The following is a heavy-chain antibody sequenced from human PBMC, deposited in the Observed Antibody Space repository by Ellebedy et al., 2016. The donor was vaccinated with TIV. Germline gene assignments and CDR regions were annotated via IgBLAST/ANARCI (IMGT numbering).Heavy chain of an antibody. Sequence: MPSETLSLTCTVSGGSISSNSHYWGWIRQPPGKGLEWIGSVYYSGSAYYNPSLKSRVTTSVDTSKNQFSLRLSSVTAADTAVYYCARGWYYYSAGTYCHADYWGRGTLVTVSS. D-gene: IGHD3-10*01. CDR2: VYYSGSA. J-gene: IGHJ4*02. V-gene: IGHV4-39*01. CDR1: GGSISSNSHY. CDR3: ARGWYYYSAGTYCHADY.